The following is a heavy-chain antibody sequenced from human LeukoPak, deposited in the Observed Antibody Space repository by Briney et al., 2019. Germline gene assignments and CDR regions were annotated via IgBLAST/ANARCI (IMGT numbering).Heavy chain of an antibody. CDR3: ARGRRGCSSTSCYRYYYYGMDV. V-gene: IGHV4-4*02. J-gene: IGHJ6*02. CDR2: INHSGST. Sequence: PSETLSLTCAVSGGSISSNNWWSWVRQPPGKGLEWSGEINHSGSTNYNPSLKRRVTTSVDTSKNQFSLKLSSVTAADTAVYYCARGRRGCSSTSCYRYYYYGMDVWGQGTTVTVSS. D-gene: IGHD2-2*01. CDR1: GGSISSNNW.